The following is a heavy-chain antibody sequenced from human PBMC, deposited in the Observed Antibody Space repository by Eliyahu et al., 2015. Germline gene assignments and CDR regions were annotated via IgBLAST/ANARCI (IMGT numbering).Heavy chain of an antibody. CDR3: ARDVLAGGCSSTSCPTYYYYGMDV. J-gene: IGHJ6*02. CDR1: GGTFSSYA. Sequence: EVKKPGSSVKVSCKASGGTFSSYAISWVRQAPGQGLEWMGRIIPILGIANYAQKFQGRVTITADKSTSTAYMELSSLRSEDTALYYCARDVLAGGCSSTSCPTYYYYGMDVWGQGTTVTVSS. CDR2: IIPILGIA. D-gene: IGHD2-2*01. V-gene: IGHV1-69*04.